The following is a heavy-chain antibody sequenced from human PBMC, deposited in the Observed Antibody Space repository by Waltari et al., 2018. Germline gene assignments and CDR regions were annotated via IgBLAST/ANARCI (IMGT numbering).Heavy chain of an antibody. CDR3: ARGDGVRGVIFDY. CDR2: FYSGGST. J-gene: IGHJ4*02. CDR1: AFTASSTY. V-gene: IGHV3-53*01. D-gene: IGHD3-10*01. Sequence: EVQLVESGGGLIQPGGSLRLSCAASAFTASSTYMSWVRQAPGKGLELVSVFYSGGSTYYADSVKGRFTISRDNSKNTLYLQMNSLRTEDTAVYYCARGDGVRGVIFDYWGQGTLVTVSS.